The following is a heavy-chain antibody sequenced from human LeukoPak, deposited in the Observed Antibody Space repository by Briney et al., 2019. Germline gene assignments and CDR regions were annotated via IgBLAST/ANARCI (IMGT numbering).Heavy chain of an antibody. CDR3: ARHGRVNYYGPGSSHKRYFDY. CDR2: INHSGST. V-gene: IGHV4-39*01. D-gene: IGHD3-10*01. J-gene: IGHJ4*02. CDR1: GGSISSSSYY. Sequence: SETLSLTCTVSGGSISSSSYYWGWIRQPPGKGLEWIGEINHSGSTNYNPSLKSRVTISVDTSKNQFSLKLSSVTAADTAVYYCARHGRVNYYGPGSSHKRYFDYWGQGTLVTVSS.